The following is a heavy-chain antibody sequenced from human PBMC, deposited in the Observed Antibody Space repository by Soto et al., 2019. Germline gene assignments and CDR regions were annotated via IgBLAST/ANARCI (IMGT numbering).Heavy chain of an antibody. Sequence: SETLSLTGAIYGGSFSCYYWSWIRQPPGKGRGWIGEINHSGSTNYNPSLKSRVTISADTSKNPFSLKLSSVTAADTAVYYCARKLNRWELLPRRYYYYCGMDAWGQGTTVTVSS. D-gene: IGHD1-26*01. CDR3: ARKLNRWELLPRRYYYYCGMDA. J-gene: IGHJ6*02. V-gene: IGHV4-34*01. CDR2: INHSGST. CDR1: GGSFSCYY.